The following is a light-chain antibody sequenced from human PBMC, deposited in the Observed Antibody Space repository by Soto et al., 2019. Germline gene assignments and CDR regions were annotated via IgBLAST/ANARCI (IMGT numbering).Light chain of an antibody. V-gene: IGKV1-5*03. J-gene: IGKJ2*01. Sequence: DIQMTQSPSTLSASVGDRVTITCRASQSINNWLAWYQQKPGKAPKLLIYKASSLESGVPSRFSGSGSGTEFTLTISSLQPDAFATYYCQQYNSYPYTFGQGTKLEIK. CDR3: QQYNSYPYT. CDR1: QSINNW. CDR2: KAS.